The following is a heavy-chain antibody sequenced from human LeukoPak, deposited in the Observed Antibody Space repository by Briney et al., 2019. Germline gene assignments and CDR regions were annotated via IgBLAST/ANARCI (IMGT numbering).Heavy chain of an antibody. J-gene: IGHJ4*02. D-gene: IGHD2-2*01. CDR3: ARDYCSSTSCLFDY. CDR2: INPNSGDT. V-gene: IGHV1-2*06. Sequence: ASVKVSCKTSGYTFTGYHMHWVQQAPGQGLEWMGRINPNSGDTNYAQKFQGRVTMTRDTSISTAYMELSRLTSDDTAMYYCARDYCSSTSCLFDYWGQGTLVTVSS. CDR1: GYTFTGYH.